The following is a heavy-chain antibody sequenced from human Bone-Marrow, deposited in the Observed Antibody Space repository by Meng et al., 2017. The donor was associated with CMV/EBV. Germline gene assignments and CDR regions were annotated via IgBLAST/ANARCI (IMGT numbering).Heavy chain of an antibody. J-gene: IGHJ4*02. Sequence: GGSLRLSCAASGFTFSSNDMHWVRQTTGKGLEWVSAIGTAGDTYYPGSVKGRFTISRENAKNSFYLQMNSLRAGDTAVYYCASSEMYYYDSSGYYQRGYWGQGTLVPVSS. D-gene: IGHD3-22*01. CDR3: ASSEMYYYDSSGYYQRGY. CDR2: IGTAGDT. V-gene: IGHV3-13*01. CDR1: GFTFSSND.